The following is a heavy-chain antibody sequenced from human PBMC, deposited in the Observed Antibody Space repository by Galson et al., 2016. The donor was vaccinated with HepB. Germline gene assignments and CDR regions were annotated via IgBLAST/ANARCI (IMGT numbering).Heavy chain of an antibody. V-gene: IGHV1-46*01. D-gene: IGHD4-17*01. CDR3: ATGDYVQDPTFAY. Sequence: SVKVSCKASGYTFIGHWMHWVRQAPGQGLEWMGIINPRTGATGYAENFQGRITLTSDTSANTVYMEMSSLRSEDTAVYYCATGDYVQDPTFAYWGQGALVTVSS. CDR2: INPRTGAT. CDR1: GYTFIGHW. J-gene: IGHJ4*02.